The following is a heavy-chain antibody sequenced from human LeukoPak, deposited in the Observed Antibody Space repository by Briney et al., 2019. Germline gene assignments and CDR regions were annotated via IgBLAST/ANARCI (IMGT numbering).Heavy chain of an antibody. D-gene: IGHD6-19*01. V-gene: IGHV1-69*01. CDR2: IIPIFGTA. CDR1: GGTFSSYA. J-gene: IGHJ4*02. CDR3: ARDRIAVAGTVLDY. Sequence: GSSVKVSCKASGGTFSSYAISWVRQAPGQGVKWMGGIIPIFGTANYAQKFQGRVTITADESTSTAYMELSSLRSEDTAVYYCARDRIAVAGTVLDYWGQGTLVTVSS.